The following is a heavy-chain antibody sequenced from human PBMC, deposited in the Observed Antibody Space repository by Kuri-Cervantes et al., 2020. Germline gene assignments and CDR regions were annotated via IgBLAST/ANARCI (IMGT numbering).Heavy chain of an antibody. CDR1: GFTFSRYA. CDR2: ISYDGSNK. V-gene: IGHV3-30-3*01. J-gene: IGHJ4*02. D-gene: IGHD2-2*01. CDR3: AREVFVVVPAARVVFDY. Sequence: LSLTCAASGFTFSRYAMHWVRQAPGKGLEWVAVISYDGSNKYYADSVKGRFTISRDNSKNTLYLQMNSLRAEDTAVYYCAREVFVVVPAARVVFDYWGQGTLVTVSS.